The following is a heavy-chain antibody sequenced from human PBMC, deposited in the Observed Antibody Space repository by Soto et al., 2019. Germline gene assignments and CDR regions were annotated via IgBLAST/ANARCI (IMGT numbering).Heavy chain of an antibody. D-gene: IGHD2-21*02. CDR2: IYHSGST. CDR3: DRLVFTDTNSYYYGMDG. Sequence: SETLSLTCAVSGGSISSGGYSWSWIRQPPGKGLEWIGYIYHSGSTYYNPSLKSRVTISVDRSKDQFSLKLSSVTAADTAVYYRDRLVFTDTNSYYYGMDGWGQGTTVTVS. J-gene: IGHJ6*02. V-gene: IGHV4-30-2*01. CDR1: GGSISSGGYS.